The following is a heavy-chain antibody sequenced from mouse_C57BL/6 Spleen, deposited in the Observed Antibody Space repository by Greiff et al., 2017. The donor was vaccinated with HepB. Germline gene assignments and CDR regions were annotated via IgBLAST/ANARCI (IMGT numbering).Heavy chain of an antibody. CDR1: GYSITSGYY. Sequence: EVKLVESGPGLVKPSQSLSLTCSVPGYSITSGYYWNWIRQFPGNKLEWMGYISYDGSNNYNPSLKNRISITRDTSKNQFFLKLNSVTTEDTATYYCARDYDGFAYWGQGTLVTVSA. J-gene: IGHJ3*01. CDR3: ARDYDGFAY. D-gene: IGHD2-12*01. V-gene: IGHV3-6*01. CDR2: ISYDGSN.